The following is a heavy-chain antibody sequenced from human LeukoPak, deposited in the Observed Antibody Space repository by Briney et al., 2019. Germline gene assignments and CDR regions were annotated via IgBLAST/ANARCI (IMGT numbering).Heavy chain of an antibody. CDR1: GGSFSGYY. J-gene: IGHJ4*02. CDR3: ARGRGYDSSGYDY. CDR2: INHSGST. D-gene: IGHD3-22*01. Sequence: SETLSLTCAVYGGSFSGYYWSWIRQPPGKGLEWIGEINHSGSTNYNTPLKSRVTISVDTSKNQFSLKLSSVTAADTAVYYCARGRGYDSSGYDYWGQGTLVTVSS. V-gene: IGHV4-34*01.